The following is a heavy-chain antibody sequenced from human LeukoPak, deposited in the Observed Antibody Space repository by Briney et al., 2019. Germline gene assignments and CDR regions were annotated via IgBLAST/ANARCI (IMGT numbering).Heavy chain of an antibody. CDR3: AKEGNAFWSGSLLWGWFDP. CDR1: GISLSNCA. D-gene: IGHD3-3*01. J-gene: IGHJ5*02. V-gene: IGHV3-23*01. Sequence: GGSLRLSCAVSGISLSNCAINWVRQAPGKGLEWVSAISGSGVSTDYADSVKGRFTISRDTAKNTVYLQMKSLRVEDTAVYYCAKEGNAFWSGSLLWGWFDPWGQGTLATVSS. CDR2: ISGSGVST.